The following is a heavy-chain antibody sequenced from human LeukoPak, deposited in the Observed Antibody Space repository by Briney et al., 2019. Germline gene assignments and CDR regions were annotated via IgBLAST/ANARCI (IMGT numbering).Heavy chain of an antibody. CDR2: IYYSGST. Sequence: SETLSLTCSVSGGSISRYYWSWIRQPPRKGLAWVGYIYYSGSTNYNPSLKSRVTISVDTSKNQFSLKLSSVTAADTAVYYCARGLLDGYTHPAAFDIWGQGTMVTVSS. D-gene: IGHD5-24*01. V-gene: IGHV4-59*01. CDR1: GGSISRYY. CDR3: ARGLLDGYTHPAAFDI. J-gene: IGHJ3*02.